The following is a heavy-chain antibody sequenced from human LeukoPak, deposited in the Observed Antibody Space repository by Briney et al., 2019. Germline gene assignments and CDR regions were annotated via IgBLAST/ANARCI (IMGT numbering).Heavy chain of an antibody. CDR3: ASKERSGWYGEGIFDY. J-gene: IGHJ4*02. V-gene: IGHV1-2*02. CDR1: GYTFTGYY. D-gene: IGHD6-19*01. Sequence: GSVKVSCKASGYTFTGYYMHWVRQAPGQGLDWMGWINPNSGGTNYEQKFQGRVTMTRDTSIRTPYRELSRLKPDNPAVYYCASKERSGWYGEGIFDYWGQGTLVTVSS. CDR2: INPNSGGT.